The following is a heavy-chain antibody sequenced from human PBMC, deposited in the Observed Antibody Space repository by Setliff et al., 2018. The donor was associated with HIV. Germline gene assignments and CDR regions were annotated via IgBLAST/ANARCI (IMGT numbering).Heavy chain of an antibody. D-gene: IGHD3-22*01. J-gene: IGHJ4*01. Sequence: PGGSLRLSCAASGFTFSTYNMNWVRQAPGKGPEWVSYVSAGSNSIYFSDSVKGRFTVSRDNAKNSLYLQMNSLRAEDTAIYYCASSRPPDDSSGYLDHWGQGTLVTVSS. CDR1: GFTFSTYN. V-gene: IGHV3-48*01. CDR2: VSAGSNSI. CDR3: ASSRPPDDSSGYLDH.